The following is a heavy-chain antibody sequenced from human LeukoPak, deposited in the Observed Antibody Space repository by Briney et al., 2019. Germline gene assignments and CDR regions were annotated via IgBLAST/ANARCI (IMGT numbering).Heavy chain of an antibody. Sequence: PGGSLRLSCAASGFTFSSYSMNWVRQAPGKGLEWVSSISSSSYIYYADSVKGRFTISRDNAKNSLYLQMNSLRAEDTAVYYCARAAVGFGTLRGGAFDIWGQGTMVTVSS. CDR1: GFTFSSYS. CDR2: ISSSSYI. J-gene: IGHJ3*02. CDR3: ARAAVGFGTLRGGAFDI. D-gene: IGHD3-3*01. V-gene: IGHV3-21*01.